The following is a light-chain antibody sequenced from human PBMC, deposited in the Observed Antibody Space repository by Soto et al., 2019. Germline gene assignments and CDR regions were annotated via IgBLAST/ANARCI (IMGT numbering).Light chain of an antibody. CDR2: DAS. Sequence: DLQMTQSPSTLSASVGDRVTITCRASQSISSWLAWYQQKPGKAPKLLIYDASSLESGVPSRFSGSGSGTEFTLTISSLQPDDFADYYWQQYNIYPLTFGGGTKVEIK. V-gene: IGKV1-5*01. CDR1: QSISSW. J-gene: IGKJ4*01. CDR3: QQYNIYPLT.